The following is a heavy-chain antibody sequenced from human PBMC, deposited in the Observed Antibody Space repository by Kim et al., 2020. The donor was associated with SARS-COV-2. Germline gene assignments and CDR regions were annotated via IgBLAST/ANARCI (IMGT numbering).Heavy chain of an antibody. D-gene: IGHD3-22*01. V-gene: IGHV3-53*01. J-gene: IGHJ4*02. CDR3: ARYYYDSSGYTGPHYFDY. Sequence: GGSLRLSCAASGFTVSSNYMSWVRQAPGKGLEWVSVIYSGGSTYYADSVKGRFTISRDNSKNTLYLQMNSLRAEDTAVYYCARYYYDSSGYTGPHYFDYWGQGTLVTVSS. CDR2: IYSGGST. CDR1: GFTVSSNY.